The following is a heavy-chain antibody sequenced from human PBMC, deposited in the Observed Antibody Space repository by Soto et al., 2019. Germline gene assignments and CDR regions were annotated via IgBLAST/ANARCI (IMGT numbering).Heavy chain of an antibody. D-gene: IGHD6-25*01. CDR3: ARPVLLGIGAAGS. CDR2: IWNDGSEK. CDR1: GFAFDRYG. J-gene: IGHJ5*02. Sequence: QVQLVESGGGVVQPGSSLRLSCAASGFAFDRYGMHWVRQAPGKGLEWVAVIWNDGSEKKYADSVKGRFTISRDNSEKILFLQMNKMRAEDTAVYFCARPVLLGIGAAGSWGQGIRVTVSS. V-gene: IGHV3-33*01.